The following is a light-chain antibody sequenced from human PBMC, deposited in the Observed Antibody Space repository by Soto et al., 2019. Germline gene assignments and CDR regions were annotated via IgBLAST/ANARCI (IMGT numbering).Light chain of an antibody. Sequence: QSALTQPASVSGSPGQSITISCTGTSSDIGDYNYVSWYQQHPGKAPKLMIYEVTNRPSGISNRFSGSKSGSTASLTISGLQTEDEADYYCSSYTSSSTLVFGGGTKVTVL. CDR2: EVT. CDR1: SSDIGDYNY. V-gene: IGLV2-14*01. CDR3: SSYTSSSTLV. J-gene: IGLJ3*02.